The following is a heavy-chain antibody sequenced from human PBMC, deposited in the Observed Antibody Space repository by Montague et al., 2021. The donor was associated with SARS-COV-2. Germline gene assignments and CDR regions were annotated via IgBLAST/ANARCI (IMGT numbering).Heavy chain of an antibody. V-gene: IGHV4-34*01. Sequence: SETLSLTCAVYGGSFSDYHWTWIRQPPGKGLQWIGQIRHSGATKYNPSLESRLTISVDTSKNQFSLKLSSVTAADTAVYYCARGAPGFWGQGSLVTVSS. CDR3: ARGAPGF. CDR1: GGSFSDYH. J-gene: IGHJ4*02. CDR2: IRHSGAT. D-gene: IGHD6-25*01.